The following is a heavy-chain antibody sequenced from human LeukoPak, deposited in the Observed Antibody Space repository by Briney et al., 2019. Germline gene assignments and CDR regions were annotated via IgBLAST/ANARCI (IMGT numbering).Heavy chain of an antibody. Sequence: GGSLRLSCAASGFTFSSYAMSWVRQAPGKGLEWVSTISGRGGTTSYADSVKGRFTISRDNSKNTLYPQMNSLRAEDTAVYYCAKLTYSSSSGYYFDYWGQGTLVTVSS. CDR3: AKLTYSSSSGYYFDY. V-gene: IGHV3-23*01. D-gene: IGHD6-6*01. CDR2: ISGRGGTT. J-gene: IGHJ4*02. CDR1: GFTFSSYA.